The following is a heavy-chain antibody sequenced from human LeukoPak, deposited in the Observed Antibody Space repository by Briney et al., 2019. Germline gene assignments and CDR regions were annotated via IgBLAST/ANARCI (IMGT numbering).Heavy chain of an antibody. CDR2: IIPMSDTA. Sequence: SVKVSCKASGGTFNSYAISWVRQAPGQGLEWMGGIIPMSDTASYPQKFRGRLTITADIPTSTVYMELSSLRSEDTAVYYCAREDDTGRYMGDDAFDIWGQGTMVTVSS. CDR3: AREDDTGRYMGDDAFDI. J-gene: IGHJ3*02. V-gene: IGHV1-69*06. CDR1: GGTFNSYA. D-gene: IGHD1-26*01.